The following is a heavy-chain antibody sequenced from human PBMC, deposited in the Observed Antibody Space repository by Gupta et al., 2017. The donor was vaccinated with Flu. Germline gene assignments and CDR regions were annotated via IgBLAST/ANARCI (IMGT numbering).Heavy chain of an antibody. V-gene: IGHV3-23*01. J-gene: IGHJ1*01. D-gene: IGHD2-21*01. CDR1: GFTFSAFV. CDR2: ISGGTT. CDR3: VKDAGYGEYAF. Sequence: EVQLLESGGDLAQPGGSLRLSCAASGFTFSAFVMRWVRQAAGKGLEGVSTISGGTTYYADSVKGRFTISRDTSKNTLFLQMNSLRAEDTAIYYCVKDAGYGEYAFWGQGTLVTVSS.